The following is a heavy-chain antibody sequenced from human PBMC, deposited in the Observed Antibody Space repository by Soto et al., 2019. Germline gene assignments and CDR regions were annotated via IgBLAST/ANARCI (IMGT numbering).Heavy chain of an antibody. Sequence: SETLSLTCAVYGGSFSGYYWSWIRQPPGKGLEWIGEIYHSGSTNYNPSLKSRVTISVDTSKNQFSLKLSSVTAADTAVYYCARIGNYYYYYMDVWGKGTTVTVSS. CDR1: GGSFSGYY. CDR3: ARIGNYYYYYMDV. V-gene: IGHV4-34*01. J-gene: IGHJ6*03. CDR2: IYHSGST. D-gene: IGHD1-26*01.